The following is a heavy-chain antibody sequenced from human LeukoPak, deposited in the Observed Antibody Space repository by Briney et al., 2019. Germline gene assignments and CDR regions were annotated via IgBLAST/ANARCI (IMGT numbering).Heavy chain of an antibody. CDR1: GGTLNSYG. CDR2: AIPRFGTA. J-gene: IGHJ6*03. D-gene: IGHD3-3*01. CDR3: ARGRGVGIDYYYTDV. Sequence: GSSEPVSCKDSGGTLNSYGISWVRLAPAQGLEWTGGAIPRFGTANYARKFHGTGTITTDESTSTAYMELSSLRCEDTAVYYCARGRGVGIDYYYTDVWGKGTTVTVSS. V-gene: IGHV1-69*05.